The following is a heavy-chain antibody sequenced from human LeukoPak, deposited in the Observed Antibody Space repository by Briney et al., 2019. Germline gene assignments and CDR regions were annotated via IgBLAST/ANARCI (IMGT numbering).Heavy chain of an antibody. Sequence: SETLSLTCTVSGGSISSSSYYWGWIRQPPGKGLEWIGSIYYSGSTYYNPSLKGRVTISVDTSKNQFSLKLSSVTAADTAVYYCARPTMVRGVPYYFDYWGQGTLVTVSS. CDR2: IYYSGST. J-gene: IGHJ4*02. D-gene: IGHD3-10*01. CDR1: GGSISSSSYY. CDR3: ARPTMVRGVPYYFDY. V-gene: IGHV4-39*01.